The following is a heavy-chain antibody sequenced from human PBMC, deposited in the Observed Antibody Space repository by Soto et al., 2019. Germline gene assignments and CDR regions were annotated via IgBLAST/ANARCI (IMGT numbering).Heavy chain of an antibody. D-gene: IGHD3-9*01. CDR2: IYWNDDK. J-gene: IGHJ4*02. Sequence: SGPTLVNPTQTLTLTCTFSGFSLSTSGVGVGWIRQPPGKALEWLALIYWNDDKRYSPSLKSRLTITKDTSKDQVVLTMTNMDPVDTATYYCAHKSDYDILTGPPRYWGQGTLVTVSS. CDR3: AHKSDYDILTGPPRY. V-gene: IGHV2-5*01. CDR1: GFSLSTSGVG.